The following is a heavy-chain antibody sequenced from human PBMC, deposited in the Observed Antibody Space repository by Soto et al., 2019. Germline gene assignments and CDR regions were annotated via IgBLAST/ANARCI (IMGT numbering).Heavy chain of an antibody. CDR2: IHYSGTT. CDR1: GGSISNYY. Sequence: VQLQESGPGLGKPSDTLSLNCTVSGGSISNYYWSWIRQPPGKGLAWIANIHYSGTTNNKPSRAGRVSVSVDTSKNQFSLNLTSVTAADRAIHYCARYNSYAIDYWGRGTLVTVSS. CDR3: ARYNSYAIDY. D-gene: IGHD1-1*01. J-gene: IGHJ4*02. V-gene: IGHV4-59*01.